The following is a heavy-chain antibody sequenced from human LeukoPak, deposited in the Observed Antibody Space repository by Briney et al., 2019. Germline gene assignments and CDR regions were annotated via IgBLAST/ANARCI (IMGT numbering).Heavy chain of an antibody. CDR3: ARVPFYYYYYYMDV. CDR2: ISSSSSYI. CDR1: GFTFSSYS. J-gene: IGHJ6*03. Sequence: GGSLRLSCAASGFTFSSYSMNWVRQAPGKGLEWVSSISSSSSYIYYADSVKGRFTISRDNAKNSLYLQMNSLRAEDTAVYYCARVPFYYYYYYMDVWGKGTTVTVSS. V-gene: IGHV3-21*01.